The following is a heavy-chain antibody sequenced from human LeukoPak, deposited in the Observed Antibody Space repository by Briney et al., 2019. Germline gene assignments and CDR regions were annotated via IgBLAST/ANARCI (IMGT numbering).Heavy chain of an antibody. CDR3: ARHWLTDPFDI. CDR2: VYYSGST. V-gene: IGHV4-59*08. CDR1: GGSISSYY. Sequence: SETLSLTCTVSGGSISSYYWSWIRQPPGKGLEWIGYVYYSGSTNYNPSLKSRVTMSVDTSKNQFSLKLSSVTAADTAVYCCARHWLTDPFDIWGQGTMVTVSS. J-gene: IGHJ3*02. D-gene: IGHD6-19*01.